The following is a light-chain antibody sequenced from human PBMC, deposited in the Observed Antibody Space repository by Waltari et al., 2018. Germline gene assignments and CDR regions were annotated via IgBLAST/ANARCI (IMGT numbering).Light chain of an antibody. J-gene: IGLJ2*01. V-gene: IGLV7-46*01. CDR3: LLSYSGVQV. CDR1: TGSVTSGPY. CDR2: DTN. Sequence: QAVVTQEPSLTVSPGGTVTLTCGSSTGSVTSGPYPYWLQHKPGQAPRTLLFDTNNKPPWTPARFSSSLLGGKGALTLSGAQPEDEADYYCLLSYSGVQVFGGGTKLTVL.